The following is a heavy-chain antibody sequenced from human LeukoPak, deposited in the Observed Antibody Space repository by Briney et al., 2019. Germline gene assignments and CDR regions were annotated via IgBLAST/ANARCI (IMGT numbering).Heavy chain of an antibody. CDR3: ARGHFTVVTYYYFDY. CDR1: GGSFSGYY. V-gene: IGHV4-34*01. Sequence: SETLSLTCAVYGGSFSGYYWSWIRQPPGKGLEWIGEINHSGSTNYNPSLKSRVTISVDTSKNQFSLKLSSVTAADTAVYYCARGHFTVVTYYYFDYWGQGTLVTVSS. CDR2: INHSGST. J-gene: IGHJ4*02. D-gene: IGHD4-23*01.